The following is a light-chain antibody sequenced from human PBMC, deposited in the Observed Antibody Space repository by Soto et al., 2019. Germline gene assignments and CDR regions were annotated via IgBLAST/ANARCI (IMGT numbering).Light chain of an antibody. V-gene: IGKV1-33*01. CDR2: DAS. CDR3: QQYDNLPIT. J-gene: IGKJ5*01. Sequence: DIQMPQSPSSLSASVGDRVTITCQASQDISNYLNWYQQKPGKAPKLLIYDASKLETGVPSRFSGSGSGTDFTFTISSLQPEDIATYYCQQYDNLPITFGQGTRLEIK. CDR1: QDISNY.